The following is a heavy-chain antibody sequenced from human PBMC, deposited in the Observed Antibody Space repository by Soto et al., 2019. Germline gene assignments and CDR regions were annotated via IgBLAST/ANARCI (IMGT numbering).Heavy chain of an antibody. CDR3: AKSGSHSYFDY. CDR2: ISNSGANT. J-gene: IGHJ4*02. CDR1: GFTFSSYA. D-gene: IGHD1-26*01. Sequence: PGGSLRLSCAASGFTFSSYAMNWVRQAPGKGLEWVSSISNSGANTYSADSMKGRFTISRDNSKNTLSLQMNSLRTEDTAVYYCAKSGSHSYFDYWGQGTLVTVSS. V-gene: IGHV3-23*01.